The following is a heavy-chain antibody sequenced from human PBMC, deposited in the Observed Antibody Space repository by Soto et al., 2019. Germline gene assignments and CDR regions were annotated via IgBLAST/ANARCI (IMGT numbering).Heavy chain of an antibody. CDR2: INPSGGST. D-gene: IGHD3-10*01. J-gene: IGHJ6*02. Sequence: ASVKVSCKASGYTLTSYYMHWVRQAPGQGLERKGIINPSGGSTSYAQKFQGRVTMTRDTSTSTVYMELSSLRSEETAVYYCARGPEVREVKGLRRGSRKYPAGSYYYYGMDVCGQGPTVTVSS. V-gene: IGHV1-46*01. CDR1: GYTLTSYY. CDR3: ARGPEVREVKGLRRGSRKYPAGSYYYYGMDV.